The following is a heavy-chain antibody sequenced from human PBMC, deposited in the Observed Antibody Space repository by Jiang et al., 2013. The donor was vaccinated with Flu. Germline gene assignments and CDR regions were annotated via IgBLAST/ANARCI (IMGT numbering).Heavy chain of an antibody. J-gene: IGHJ4*02. CDR2: INPNGGLT. CDR1: GYY. CDR3: ARGHPGDSDDY. V-gene: IGHV1-2*06. Sequence: GYYMHWVRQAPGQGLEWMGRINPNGGLTNYAQKFQGRVTMTRNTSISTAYMELSSLRSEDTAVYYCARGHPGDSDDYWGQGTLVTVSS. D-gene: IGHD7-27*01.